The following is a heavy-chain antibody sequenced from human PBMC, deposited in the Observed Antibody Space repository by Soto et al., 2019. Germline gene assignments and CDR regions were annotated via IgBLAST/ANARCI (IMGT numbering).Heavy chain of an antibody. J-gene: IGHJ4*02. CDR3: ARGGNAGVDY. Sequence: ASVKVSCKASGYSFTGLDINWVRQTTGQGLEWMGWMQPSSGRTGYAQKFQGRVTMTRDTSINTAYMELSSLTSDDTAFYYCARGGNAGVDYWGQGTLVTASS. CDR1: GYSFTGLD. D-gene: IGHD1-26*01. V-gene: IGHV1-8*01. CDR2: MQPSSGRT.